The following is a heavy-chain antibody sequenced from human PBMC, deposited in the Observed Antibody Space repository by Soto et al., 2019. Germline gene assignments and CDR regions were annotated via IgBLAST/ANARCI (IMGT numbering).Heavy chain of an antibody. D-gene: IGHD6-13*01. J-gene: IGHJ4*02. Sequence: EVQLLESGGGLVQPGGSLRLSCAASGFTFSSYAMSWVRQAPGKGLEWVSAISGSGGSTYYADSVKGRFTISRDNSKNPLYLQMNSLRAEDTAVYYCAKSYGSSWAPRDYWGQGTLVTVSS. V-gene: IGHV3-23*01. CDR3: AKSYGSSWAPRDY. CDR1: GFTFSSYA. CDR2: ISGSGGST.